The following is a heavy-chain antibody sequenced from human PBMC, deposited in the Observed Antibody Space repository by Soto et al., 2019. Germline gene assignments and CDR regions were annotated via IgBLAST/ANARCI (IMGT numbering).Heavy chain of an antibody. CDR3: ARVRTVVWFGELLYPNWFDP. CDR1: GYTFTSYG. D-gene: IGHD3-10*01. CDR2: ISAYNGNT. V-gene: IGHV1-18*01. J-gene: IGHJ5*02. Sequence: ASVKVSCKASGYTFTSYGISWVRQAPGQGLEWMGWISAYNGNTNYAQKLQGRVTMTTDTSTSTAYMELRSLRSDDTAVYYCARVRTVVWFGELLYPNWFDPWGQGTLVTAPQ.